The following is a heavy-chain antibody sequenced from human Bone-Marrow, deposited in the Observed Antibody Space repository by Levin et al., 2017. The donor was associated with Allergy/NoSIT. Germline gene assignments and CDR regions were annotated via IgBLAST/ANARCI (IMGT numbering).Heavy chain of an antibody. CDR1: GASINGYY. D-gene: IGHD6-13*01. CDR2: IYYSGST. V-gene: IGHV4-59*01. Sequence: SQTLSLTCTVSGASINGYYWSWIRQPPGKGLEWIGHIYYSGSTHYNPSLKSRVTISLDTSKNQFSLKLSSVTAADTALYYCARGIAAAVTGWFDPWGQGTLVTVSS. J-gene: IGHJ5*02. CDR3: ARGIAAAVTGWFDP.